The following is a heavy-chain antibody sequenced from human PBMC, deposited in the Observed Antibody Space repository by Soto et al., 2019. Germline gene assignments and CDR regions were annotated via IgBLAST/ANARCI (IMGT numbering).Heavy chain of an antibody. CDR1: GFTFSNAW. CDR3: TTVVDCSGGSCSGSKSYYYYGMAV. V-gene: IGHV3-15*07. J-gene: IGHJ6*02. D-gene: IGHD2-15*01. CDR2: IKSKTDGGTT. Sequence: PGGSLRLSCAASGFTFSNAWMNWVRQAPGKGLEWVGRIKSKTDGGTTDYAAPVKGRFTISRDDSKNTLYLQMNSLKTEDTAVYYCTTVVDCSGGSCSGSKSYYYYGMAVRGQGTTVTVSS.